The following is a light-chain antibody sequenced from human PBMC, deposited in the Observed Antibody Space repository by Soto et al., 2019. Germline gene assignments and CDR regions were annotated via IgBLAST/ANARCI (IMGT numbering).Light chain of an antibody. CDR2: KAS. V-gene: IGKV1-5*03. CDR1: QSISSW. Sequence: IQMTQSPSTLSASVGDRVTITCRASQSISSWLAWYQQKPGKAPKLLIYKASSLQSGVPSRFRGSGSGTEFTLTISSLQPDDFETYYCQHYNSYSEAFGQGTKVDIK. CDR3: QHYNSYSEA. J-gene: IGKJ1*01.